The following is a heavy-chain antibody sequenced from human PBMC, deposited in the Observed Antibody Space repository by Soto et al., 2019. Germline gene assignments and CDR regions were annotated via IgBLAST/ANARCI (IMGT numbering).Heavy chain of an antibody. J-gene: IGHJ3*02. V-gene: IGHV1-18*01. D-gene: IGHD1-26*01. CDR2: INTYNGKR. Sequence: QLVQSGTEVKEPGASVRISCKASGYSFTSFGINWVRQAPGQGPVWVGRINTYNGKRDFAQNLQGRVTMTTDTSTTTVYMELRSLTSDDTAMYYCARDVRVGANTGACDIWGQGTMVIVSS. CDR3: ARDVRVGANTGACDI. CDR1: GYSFTSFG.